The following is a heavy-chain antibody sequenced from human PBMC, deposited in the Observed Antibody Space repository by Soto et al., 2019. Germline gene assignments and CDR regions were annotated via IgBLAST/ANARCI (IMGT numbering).Heavy chain of an antibody. CDR1: GFTFSSYD. D-gene: IGHD5-12*01. J-gene: IGHJ5*02. CDR3: ARGTGGYSGYNWFDP. CDR2: IGTAGDT. V-gene: IGHV3-13*01. Sequence: GGSLRLSCAASGFTFSSYDMHWVRQATGKGLEWVSAIGTAGDTYYPGSVKGRFTISRENAKNSLYLQMNSLRAEDTAVYYCARGTGGYSGYNWFDPWGQGTLVTVSS.